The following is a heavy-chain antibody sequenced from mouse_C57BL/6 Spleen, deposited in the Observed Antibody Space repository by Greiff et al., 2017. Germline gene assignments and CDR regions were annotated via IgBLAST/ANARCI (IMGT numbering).Heavy chain of an antibody. V-gene: IGHV1-64*01. CDR2: IHPNSGST. D-gene: IGHD2-3*01. J-gene: IGHJ4*01. CDR3: ASSYDGVLPGDAMDY. CDR1: GYTFTSYW. Sequence: VQLQQPGAELVKPGASVKLSCKASGYTFTSYWMHWVKQRPGQGLEWIGMIHPNSGSTNYNEKFKSKATLTVAKSSSTAYMQLSSLTSEDSAVYYCASSYDGVLPGDAMDYWGQGTSVTVSS.